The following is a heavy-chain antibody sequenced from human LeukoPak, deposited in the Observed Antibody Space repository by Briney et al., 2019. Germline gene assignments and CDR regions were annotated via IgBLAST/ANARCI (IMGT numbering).Heavy chain of an antibody. Sequence: SETLSLTCTVSGGSISSHYWSWIRQPPGEGLEWIGYIYYSGSTNYNPSLKSRVTISVDTSKNQFSLKLSSVTAADTAVYYCARDHKASGGMDVWGKGTTVTVSS. CDR1: GGSISSHY. D-gene: IGHD3-16*01. V-gene: IGHV4-59*11. CDR3: ARDHKASGGMDV. J-gene: IGHJ6*03. CDR2: IYYSGST.